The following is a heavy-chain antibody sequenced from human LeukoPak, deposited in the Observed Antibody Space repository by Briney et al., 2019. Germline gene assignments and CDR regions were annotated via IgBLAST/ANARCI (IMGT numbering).Heavy chain of an antibody. CDR3: ARQGGVRDAFDI. J-gene: IGHJ3*02. D-gene: IGHD1-26*01. CDR2: IYPGDSET. CDR1: GYSFTTYW. V-gene: IGHV5-51*01. Sequence: GESLKISCKGSGYSFTTYWIGWVRQMPGKGLEWVGIIYPGDSETGYSPSFQGQVTISADKSISTAYLQWTSLKASDSAMYYCARQGGVRDAFDICGQGTMVTVSS.